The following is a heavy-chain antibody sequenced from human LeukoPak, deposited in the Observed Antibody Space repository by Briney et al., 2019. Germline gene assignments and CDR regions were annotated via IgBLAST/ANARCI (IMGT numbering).Heavy chain of an antibody. D-gene: IGHD6-19*01. J-gene: IGHJ6*02. Sequence: GGSLRLSCAASGFTFSSYEMNWVRQAPGKGLEWVSYISSSGSTIYYADSVKGRFTISRDNAKNSLYLQMNSLRAEDTAVYYCARGLGWSLYSGMDVWGQGTTVTVSS. V-gene: IGHV3-48*03. CDR1: GFTFSSYE. CDR3: ARGLGWSLYSGMDV. CDR2: ISSSGSTI.